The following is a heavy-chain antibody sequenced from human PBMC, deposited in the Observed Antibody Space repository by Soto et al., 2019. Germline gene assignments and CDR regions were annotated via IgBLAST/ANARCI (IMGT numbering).Heavy chain of an antibody. Sequence: QVQLVESGGGAVKPGESLRLSCVASGFDFTYYAMHWVRQAPGKGLESVAVMSSDGSKIHHTDSVKGRFTISRDNSTNTLYHQMNSLRKEDTAVYFCAKDEGVGGTLGLFNYWGQGTLVSVSS. CDR2: MSSDGSKI. V-gene: IGHV3-30*18. CDR1: GFDFTYYA. CDR3: AKDEGVGGTLGLFNY. J-gene: IGHJ4*02. D-gene: IGHD1-26*01.